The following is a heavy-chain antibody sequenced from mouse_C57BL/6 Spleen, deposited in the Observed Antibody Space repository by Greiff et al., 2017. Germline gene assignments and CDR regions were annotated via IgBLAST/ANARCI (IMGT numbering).Heavy chain of an antibody. CDR2: INPSNGGT. J-gene: IGHJ4*01. Sequence: QVQLQQPGTELVKPGASVKLSCKASDYTFTSYWMHWVKQRPGQGLEWIGNINPSNGGTNYNEKFKSKATLTVDKSSSTAYMQLSSLTSEDSAVYYCARWIYYDYDEIDYYYAMDYWGQGTSVTVSS. CDR3: ARWIYYDYDEIDYYYAMDY. CDR1: DYTFTSYW. D-gene: IGHD2-4*01. V-gene: IGHV1-53*01.